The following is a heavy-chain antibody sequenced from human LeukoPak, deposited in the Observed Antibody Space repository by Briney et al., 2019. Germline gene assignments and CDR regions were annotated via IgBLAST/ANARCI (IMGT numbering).Heavy chain of an antibody. J-gene: IGHJ4*02. CDR1: GYTFTSYG. D-gene: IGHD6-19*01. CDR2: ISAYNGNT. CDR3: ARDLDAYSSGWCDFDY. V-gene: IGHV1-18*01. Sequence: AASVKVSCKASGYTFTSYGISWVRQAPGQGLEWMGWISAYNGNTNYAQKLQGRVTMTTDTSTSTAYMELRSLRSDDTAVYYCARDLDAYSSGWCDFDYWGQGTLVTVSS.